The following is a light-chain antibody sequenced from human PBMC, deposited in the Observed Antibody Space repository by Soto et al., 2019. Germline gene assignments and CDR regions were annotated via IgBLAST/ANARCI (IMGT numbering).Light chain of an antibody. Sequence: QSVLTQPSSVSGDPGQTVTISCTGSDSNIGAGYNVHWYQQLPGTAPKLLIHGNSNRPSGVPDRFSASKSGTSASLAITGLQVEDEGNYYCQSYDNRLRAVFGSGTKVTVL. CDR1: DSNIGAGYN. V-gene: IGLV1-40*01. J-gene: IGLJ1*01. CDR2: GNS. CDR3: QSYDNRLRAV.